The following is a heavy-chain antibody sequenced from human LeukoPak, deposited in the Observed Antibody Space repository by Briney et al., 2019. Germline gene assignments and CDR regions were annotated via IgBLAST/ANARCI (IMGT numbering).Heavy chain of an antibody. CDR1: GGSISSGDYY. V-gene: IGHV4-30-4*01. CDR2: IYYSGST. Sequence: PSQTLSLTCIVSGGSISSGDYYWSWIRQPPGKGLEWIGYIYYSGSTYYNPSLKSRVTISVDTPKNQFSLKLSSVTAADTAVYYWARVYSSGYYDRRFDYWGQGTLVTVSS. J-gene: IGHJ4*02. CDR3: ARVYSSGYYDRRFDY. D-gene: IGHD3-22*01.